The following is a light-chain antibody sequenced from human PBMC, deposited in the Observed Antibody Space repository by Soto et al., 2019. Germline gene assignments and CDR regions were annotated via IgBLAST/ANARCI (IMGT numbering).Light chain of an antibody. CDR3: QQRSNWPRIT. J-gene: IGKJ5*01. CDR1: QSVSSY. V-gene: IGKV3-11*01. CDR2: DAS. Sequence: EIVLTQSPATLSLSPGERATLSCRASQSVSSYLAWYQQKPGQAPRLLIYDASNRATGIPARFSGSGSGTDFTLTISSLEPEYLAVYYCQQRSNWPRITFGQETRLKIK.